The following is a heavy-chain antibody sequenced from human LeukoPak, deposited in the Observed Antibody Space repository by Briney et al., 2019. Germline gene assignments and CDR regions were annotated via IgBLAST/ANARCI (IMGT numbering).Heavy chain of an antibody. V-gene: IGHV1-69*05. CDR3: ARDRRYYSDFRDYYYYYMEV. Sequence: ASVKVSCKASGGTFSSYAISWVRQAPGQGLEWMGGIIPIFGTANYAQKFQGRVTITTDESTSTAYMELSSLRSEDTAVYYCARDRRYYSDFRDYYYYYMEVRGKGTTVTVSS. CDR2: IIPIFGTA. CDR1: GGTFSSYA. D-gene: IGHD3-10*01. J-gene: IGHJ6*03.